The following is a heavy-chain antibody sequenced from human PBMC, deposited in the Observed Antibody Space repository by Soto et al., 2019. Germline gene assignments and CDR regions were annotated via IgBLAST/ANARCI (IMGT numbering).Heavy chain of an antibody. CDR3: AAGHCSGGSCYPPNWFDP. D-gene: IGHD2-15*01. Sequence: ASVKVSCKASGFTFTSSAMQWVRQARGQRLEWIGWIVVGSGNTNYAQKFQERVTITRDMSTSTAYMELSSLRSEDTAVYYCAAGHCSGGSCYPPNWFDPWGQGTLVTVSS. V-gene: IGHV1-58*02. CDR2: IVVGSGNT. CDR1: GFTFTSSA. J-gene: IGHJ5*02.